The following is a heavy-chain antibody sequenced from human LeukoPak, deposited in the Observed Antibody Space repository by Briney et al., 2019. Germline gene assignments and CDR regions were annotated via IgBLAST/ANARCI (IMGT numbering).Heavy chain of an antibody. CDR2: INWNGGST. V-gene: IGHV3-20*04. J-gene: IGHJ4*02. Sequence: PGGSLRLSCAASGFTFDDYGMSWVRQAPGKGLEWVSGINWNGGSTGYADSVKGRFTISRDNAKNSLYLQMNSLRAEDTALYYCAREGALVGATWAFDYWGQGTLVTVSS. D-gene: IGHD1-26*01. CDR1: GFTFDDYG. CDR3: AREGALVGATWAFDY.